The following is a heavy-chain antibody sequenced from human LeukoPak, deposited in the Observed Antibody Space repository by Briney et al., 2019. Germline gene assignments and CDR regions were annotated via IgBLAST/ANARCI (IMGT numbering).Heavy chain of an antibody. CDR1: GFTFNNYW. Sequence: GGSLRLSCVASGFTFNNYWMTWVRQAPGKALEWVANIRHDGSARYYGDSVKGRFTISRDDAKNSLFLQMNSLRADDTALYYCARDNSGFDYWGQGTLVTVSS. CDR2: IRHDGSAR. J-gene: IGHJ4*02. CDR3: ARDNSGFDY. V-gene: IGHV3-7*01. D-gene: IGHD6-19*01.